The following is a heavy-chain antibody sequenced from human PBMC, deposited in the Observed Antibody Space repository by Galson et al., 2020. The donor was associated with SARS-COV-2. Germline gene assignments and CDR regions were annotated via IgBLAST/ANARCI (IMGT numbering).Heavy chain of an antibody. CDR2: IYSEGSST. CDR1: GFTFSSYW. Sequence: GASLKISCAASGFTFSSYWMHWVRQAPGKGLVWVSRIYSEGSSTSYADSVKGRFTISGDDAKNTLYLHMRSPRAEDTAVYYCARGDMRNDYFDYWGQGTLVTVSS. J-gene: IGHJ4*02. D-gene: IGHD3-16*01. V-gene: IGHV3-74*01. CDR3: ARGDMRNDYFDY.